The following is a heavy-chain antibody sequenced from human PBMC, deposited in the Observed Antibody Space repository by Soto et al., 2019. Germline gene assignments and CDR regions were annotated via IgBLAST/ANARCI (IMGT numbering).Heavy chain of an antibody. Sequence: GSLRLSCAAAGFTFSTYGMNWVRQAPGKGPEWVAIISSDGSETHYADSVKGRFTISRDNSRSTLYLQMNSLIVEDTAVYYCARQEAGTDYWGQGTLVTAPQ. V-gene: IGHV3-30*03. CDR2: ISSDGSET. J-gene: IGHJ4*02. CDR1: GFTFSTYG. CDR3: ARQEAGTDY. D-gene: IGHD6-19*01.